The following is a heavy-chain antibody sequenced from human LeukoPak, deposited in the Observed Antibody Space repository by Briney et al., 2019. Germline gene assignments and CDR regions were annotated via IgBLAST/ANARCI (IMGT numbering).Heavy chain of an antibody. V-gene: IGHV4-34*01. Sequence: WETLPLTCAVFGGAFSGHYWTWIRQPPGKGLEWIGEINHSGGTNYNPSLTNRVTISVDTSKNQFSLKLTSLTAADTAVYYCARPTSWVNYFDPWGQGTLVTVSS. CDR3: ARPTSWVNYFDP. D-gene: IGHD1-7*01. CDR2: INHSGGT. J-gene: IGHJ5*02. CDR1: GGAFSGHY.